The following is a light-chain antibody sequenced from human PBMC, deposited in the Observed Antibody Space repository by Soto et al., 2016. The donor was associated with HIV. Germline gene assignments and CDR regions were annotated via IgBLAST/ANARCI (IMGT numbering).Light chain of an antibody. CDR2: GKN. CDR1: SLRSHY. Sequence: SSELTQDPAVSVALRQTVRITCQGDSLRSHYAGWYQQKPGQAPVLVFYGKNIRPSGIPDRFSASSSGNTASLTITGAQAEDEADYFCNSRDSSGNLVVFGGGTKLTAL. V-gene: IGLV3-19*01. CDR3: NSRDSSGNLVV. J-gene: IGLJ2*01.